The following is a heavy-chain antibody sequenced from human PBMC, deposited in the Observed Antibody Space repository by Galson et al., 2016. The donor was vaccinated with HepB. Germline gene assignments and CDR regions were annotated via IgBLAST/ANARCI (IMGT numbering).Heavy chain of an antibody. J-gene: IGHJ6*02. CDR3: ARDSHSSSWDYNYYGMDV. CDR1: GFTFSNHG. Sequence: SLRLSCAASGFTFSNHGMHWVRQAPGKGLEWLSYISSDGGHKNYADSVQGRFIISRDNAKNLLYLQMDSLRAEDTAVYYCARDSHSSSWDYNYYGMDVWGQGTTVTVSS. CDR2: ISSDGGHK. V-gene: IGHV3-30-3*01. D-gene: IGHD6-13*01.